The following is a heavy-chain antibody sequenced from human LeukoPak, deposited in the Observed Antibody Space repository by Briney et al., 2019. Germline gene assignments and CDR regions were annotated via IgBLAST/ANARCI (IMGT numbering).Heavy chain of an antibody. Sequence: PSETLSLTCAVYGGSFSGYYWSWIPQPPGKGLEWIGEINHSGSTSYNPSLKSRVTISGDTFKNEFSLKLSSVTAADPAVYYCARGTAWGYYGSGSYYYWGQGTLVTVSS. CDR1: GGSFSGYY. CDR3: ARGTAWGYYGSGSYYY. J-gene: IGHJ4*02. V-gene: IGHV4-34*01. CDR2: INHSGST. D-gene: IGHD3-10*01.